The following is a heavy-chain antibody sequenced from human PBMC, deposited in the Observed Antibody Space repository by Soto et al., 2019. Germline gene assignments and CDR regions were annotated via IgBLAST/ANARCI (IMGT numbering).Heavy chain of an antibody. CDR2: IIPIFGTA. Sequence: QVQLVQSGAEVKKPGSSVKVSCKASGGTFSSYAISWVRQAPGQGLAWLGGIIPIFGTANYAQKFQGRVTITADESTTTAYMELSSLRSEDTAVYYGAGHHPTHCYCGMDVWGQGTTVTVSS. J-gene: IGHJ6*02. CDR3: AGHHPTHCYCGMDV. V-gene: IGHV1-69*12. CDR1: GGTFSSYA.